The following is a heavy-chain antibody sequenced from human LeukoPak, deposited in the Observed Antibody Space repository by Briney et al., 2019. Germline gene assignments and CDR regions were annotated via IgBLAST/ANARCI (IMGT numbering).Heavy chain of an antibody. CDR2: ISWNSGSI. CDR1: GLPFEDYA. D-gene: IGHD6-6*01. J-gene: IGHJ2*01. Sequence: GGSLRLPCAASGLPFEDYAMHWVRQAPGKALEWVSGISWNSGSIGYADSVKGRFTISRDNAKNTLYLQMNSLTAEDTAVYYCARVPPWYFDLWGRGTLVTVSS. CDR3: ARVPPWYFDL. V-gene: IGHV3-9*01.